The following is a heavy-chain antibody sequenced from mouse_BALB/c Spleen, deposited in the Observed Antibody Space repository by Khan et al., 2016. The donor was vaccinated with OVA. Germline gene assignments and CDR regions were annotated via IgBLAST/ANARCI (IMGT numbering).Heavy chain of an antibody. V-gene: IGHV3-2*02. CDR3: TRIYWGDFDY. CDR2: ISYSGNT. D-gene: IGHD1-1*01. Sequence: VQLKESGPGLAKPSQSLSLTCTVTGYSITSDYAWNWIRQFPGNKLEWMGYISYSGNTKYNPSLKSRTSLHRNTSENQFFLQLNSVSIEDTATYYCTRIYWGDFDYWGQGTTLTVSS. CDR1: GYSITSDYA. J-gene: IGHJ2*01.